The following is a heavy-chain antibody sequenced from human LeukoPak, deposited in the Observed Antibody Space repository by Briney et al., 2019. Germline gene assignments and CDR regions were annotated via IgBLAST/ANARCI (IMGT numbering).Heavy chain of an antibody. CDR1: GGSISTYY. V-gene: IGHV4-59*12. D-gene: IGHD6-13*01. J-gene: IGHJ3*02. CDR3: ARGAAAGRSFDI. CDR2: VYYSGST. Sequence: PSETLSLTCSVSGGSISTYYWSWIRQAPGKGLEWIGYVYYSGSTEYDPSLKSRVTISVDTSKNQFSLKLSSVTAADTAVYYCARGAAAGRSFDIWGQGTMVTVSS.